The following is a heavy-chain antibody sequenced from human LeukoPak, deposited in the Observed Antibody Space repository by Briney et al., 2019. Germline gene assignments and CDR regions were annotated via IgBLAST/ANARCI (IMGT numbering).Heavy chain of an antibody. CDR1: GGSISIGSYY. CDR2: IYTSGST. D-gene: IGHD5-12*01. J-gene: IGHJ6*03. CDR3: AKYSGYDRGTCYYYYMDV. Sequence: PPETLSLTCTVSGGSISIGSYYCSRIRQPAGKGLEWIGRIYTSGSTNYNPSFKSRVTISIDTSKNQFSLKLSSETAADTAVYYCAKYSGYDRGTCYYYYMDVWGKGTTVTVSS. V-gene: IGHV4-61*02.